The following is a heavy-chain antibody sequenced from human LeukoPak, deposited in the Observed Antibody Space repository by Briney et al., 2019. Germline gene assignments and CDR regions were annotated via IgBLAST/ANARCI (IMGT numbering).Heavy chain of an antibody. Sequence: GESLKISCKASGYSFTSYWIGWVRQMPGKGLEWMGIIYPGDSDTRYSPSFQGQVTISADKSISTAYLQWSSLKASDTAMYYCAREHCSGGSCYSFDYWGQGTLVTVSS. D-gene: IGHD2-15*01. CDR3: AREHCSGGSCYSFDY. J-gene: IGHJ4*02. V-gene: IGHV5-51*01. CDR1: GYSFTSYW. CDR2: IYPGDSDT.